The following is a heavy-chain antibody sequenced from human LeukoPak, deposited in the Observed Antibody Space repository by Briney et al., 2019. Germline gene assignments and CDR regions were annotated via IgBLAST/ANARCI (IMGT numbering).Heavy chain of an antibody. CDR2: INPNSGGT. D-gene: IGHD6-13*01. V-gene: IGHV1-2*02. J-gene: IGHJ5*02. CDR3: ARGSWYVHWFDP. Sequence: ASVKVSCKASGYTFTGYYMHWVRQAPGQGLEWMGWINPNSGGTNYAQKFQGRVTMTRDTSISTAYMELSRLRSDDTAVYYCARGSWYVHWFDPWDQGTLVTVSS. CDR1: GYTFTGYY.